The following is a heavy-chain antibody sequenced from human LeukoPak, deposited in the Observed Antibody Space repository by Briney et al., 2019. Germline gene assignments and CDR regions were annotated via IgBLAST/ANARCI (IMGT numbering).Heavy chain of an antibody. J-gene: IGHJ2*01. Sequence: SETLSLTCTVSGGSISRYYWSWIRQPPGKGLEWIGYIYYSGSTNYNPSLKSRVTMSVDTSKNQFSLKLSSVTAADTAVYYCARDGSEAVAGTLIWYFDLWGRGTLVTVSS. CDR1: GGSISRYY. V-gene: IGHV4-59*12. D-gene: IGHD6-19*01. CDR3: ARDGSEAVAGTLIWYFDL. CDR2: IYYSGST.